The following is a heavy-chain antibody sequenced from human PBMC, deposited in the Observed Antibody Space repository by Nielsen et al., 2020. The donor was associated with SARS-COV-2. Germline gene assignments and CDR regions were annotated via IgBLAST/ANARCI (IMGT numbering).Heavy chain of an antibody. V-gene: IGHV4-38-2*02. D-gene: IGHD3-10*01. CDR1: GYSISSGYY. CDR3: ARWHYGSGSYYSYDY. Sequence: SETLSLTCTVSGYSISSGYYWGWIRQPPGKGLEWIGSIYHSGSTYYNPSLKSRVTISVDTSKNQFSLKLSSVTAADTAVYYCARWHYGSGSYYSYDYWGQGTLVTVSS. J-gene: IGHJ4*02. CDR2: IYHSGST.